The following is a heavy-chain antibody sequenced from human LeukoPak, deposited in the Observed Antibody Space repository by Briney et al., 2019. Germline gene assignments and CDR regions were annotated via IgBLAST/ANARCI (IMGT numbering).Heavy chain of an antibody. J-gene: IGHJ5*02. V-gene: IGHV4-59*08. CDR1: GGSISSYY. Sequence: SETLSLTCTVSGGSISSYYWSWIRQPPGKGLEWIGYIYYSGSTNYNPSLKSRVTISVDTSKNQFSLKLSSVTAADTAVYYCARHGAGSSRFPRWEYNWFDPWGQGTLVTVSS. CDR2: IYYSGST. D-gene: IGHD6-13*01. CDR3: ARHGAGSSRFPRWEYNWFDP.